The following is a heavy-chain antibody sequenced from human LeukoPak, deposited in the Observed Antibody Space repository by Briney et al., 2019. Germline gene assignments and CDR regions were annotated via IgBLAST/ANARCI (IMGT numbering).Heavy chain of an antibody. CDR3: ARTKTDIDDFWSSDNWFDP. D-gene: IGHD3-3*01. V-gene: IGHV1-46*01. J-gene: IGHJ5*02. Sequence: ASVKVSCKASGYTFTSYYMHWVRQAPGQGLEWMGIINPSGGSTSYAQKFQGRVTMTRDTSTSTVYMELSSLRSEDTAVYYCARTKTDIDDFWSSDNWFDPWGQGTLVTVSS. CDR1: GYTFTSYY. CDR2: INPSGGST.